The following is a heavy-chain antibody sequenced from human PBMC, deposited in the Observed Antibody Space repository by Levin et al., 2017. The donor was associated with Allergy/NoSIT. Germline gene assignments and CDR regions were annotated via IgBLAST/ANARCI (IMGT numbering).Heavy chain of an antibody. V-gene: IGHV3-7*01. Sequence: GGSLRLSCAASGFTFSTYWMSWVRQAPGKGLEWVANIKQDGNKKYYVDSVKGRFTISRDNAKNSLYLQMNSLRAEDTAVYYCAREYSSGDYDYGMDGWGQGTTVTVSS. CDR3: AREYSSGDYDYGMDG. J-gene: IGHJ6*02. CDR2: IKQDGNKK. D-gene: IGHD6-19*01. CDR1: GFTFSTYW.